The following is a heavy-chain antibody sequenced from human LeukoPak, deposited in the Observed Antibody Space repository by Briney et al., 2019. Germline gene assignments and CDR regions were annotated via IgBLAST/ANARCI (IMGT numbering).Heavy chain of an antibody. V-gene: IGHV1-69*01. J-gene: IGHJ4*02. CDR3: ARPGDSGYDLDY. D-gene: IGHD5-12*01. Sequence: SVKVSCKASGGTFSSYAISWVRQAPGQGLEWMGGIIPIFGTANYAQKFQGRVTITADESTSTAYMELSSLRSEDTAEYYCARPGDSGYDLDYWGQGTLVTVSS. CDR2: IIPIFGTA. CDR1: GGTFSSYA.